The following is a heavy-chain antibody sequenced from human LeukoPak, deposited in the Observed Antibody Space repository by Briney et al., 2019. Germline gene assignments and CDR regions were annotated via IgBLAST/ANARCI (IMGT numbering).Heavy chain of an antibody. CDR3: AREELAAAGTGDAFDI. V-gene: IGHV1-2*02. CDR1: GYTFTGYY. D-gene: IGHD6-13*01. J-gene: IGHJ3*02. Sequence: GASVKVSCKASGYTFTGYYMHWVRQAPGQGLEWMGWINPNSGGTNYAQKFQGRVTMTRDTSISTAYMELSRLRSDDTAVYYCAREELAAAGTGDAFDIWGQGTMVTVSS. CDR2: INPNSGGT.